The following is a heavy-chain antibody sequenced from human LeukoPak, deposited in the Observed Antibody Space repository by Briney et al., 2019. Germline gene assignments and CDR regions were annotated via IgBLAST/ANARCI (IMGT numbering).Heavy chain of an antibody. CDR2: ISGGGERT. CDR3: GKDGGQYSSGPEFDP. D-gene: IGHD3-22*01. CDR1: GIVFSNTA. Sequence: PGGSLRLSCAASGIVFSNTAMNWARRSPGRGLEWISAISGGGERTFYADSVKGRFTISRDNSKNMVYLQMNSLRADDTAIYYCGKDGGQYSSGPEFDPRGQGVLVTVSS. V-gene: IGHV3-23*01. J-gene: IGHJ5*02.